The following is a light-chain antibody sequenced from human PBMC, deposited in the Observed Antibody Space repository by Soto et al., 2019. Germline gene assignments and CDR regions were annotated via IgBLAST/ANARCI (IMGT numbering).Light chain of an antibody. Sequence: QSVLTQPPSVSAASGQKVTISCSGSSSNIGNNYVSWYQQFPGTAPKLLIYDNNKRPSGIPDRFSGSKSGTSATLGITGLQTGDEADYYCGTWDSSLSVYVFAIGTKVTVL. J-gene: IGLJ1*01. V-gene: IGLV1-51*01. CDR3: GTWDSSLSVYV. CDR2: DNN. CDR1: SSNIGNNY.